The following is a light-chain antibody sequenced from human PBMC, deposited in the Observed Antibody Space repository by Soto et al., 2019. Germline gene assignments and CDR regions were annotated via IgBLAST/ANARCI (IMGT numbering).Light chain of an antibody. Sequence: EIVMTQSPATLSGSPGERATLSCRASQTIGSNLAWYQQKPGQPPRLLIYDASTRATDIPARFTGSGSGTEFTLTISSLQSEDFAVYHCQQYNNWPPTWTFGQGTKVDIK. V-gene: IGKV3-15*01. CDR1: QTIGSN. CDR2: DAS. J-gene: IGKJ1*01. CDR3: QQYNNWPPTWT.